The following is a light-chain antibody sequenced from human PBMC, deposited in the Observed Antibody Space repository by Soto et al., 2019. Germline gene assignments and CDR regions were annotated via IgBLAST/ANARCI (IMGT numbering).Light chain of an antibody. V-gene: IGLV2-23*02. Sequence: QSVLTQPASVSGSPGQSITISCTGTSSDVGNYNLVSWYQHHPGKAPKLMTYEVSKRPSGVSNRFSGSKSGDTASLTISGLQAEDEADYYCCSYAGSNYVFGTGTKVTVL. CDR3: CSYAGSNYV. J-gene: IGLJ1*01. CDR1: SSDVGNYNL. CDR2: EVS.